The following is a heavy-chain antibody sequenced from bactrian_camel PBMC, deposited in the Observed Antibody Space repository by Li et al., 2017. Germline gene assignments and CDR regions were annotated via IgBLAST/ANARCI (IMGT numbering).Heavy chain of an antibody. CDR3: AASASFILTPRFYRFESSDYPY. CDR2: IRRDDLT. Sequence: QAGGTLTLRCSASGLSVSDFSMAWFRQSPGKEREGVAAIRRDDLTAYTDSVKGRFTISKDNAGNSLFLHMTNLKPEDTAMYYCAASASFILTPRFYRFESSDYPYRGQGTQVTVS. CDR1: GLSVSDFS. D-gene: IGHD4*01. J-gene: IGHJ4*01. V-gene: IGHV3S57*01.